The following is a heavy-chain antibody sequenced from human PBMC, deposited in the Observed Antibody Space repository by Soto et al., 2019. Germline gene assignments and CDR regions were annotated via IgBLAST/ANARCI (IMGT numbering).Heavy chain of an antibody. CDR3: AKAYSSSWYSAEYFQH. Sequence: PGGSLRLSCAASGFTFDDYAMHWVRQAPGKGLEWVSGISWNSGSIGYADSVKGRFTISRDNAKNSLYLQMNSLRAEDTALYYCAKAYSSSWYSAEYFQHWGQGTLVTVYS. CDR1: GFTFDDYA. J-gene: IGHJ1*01. CDR2: ISWNSGSI. D-gene: IGHD6-13*01. V-gene: IGHV3-9*01.